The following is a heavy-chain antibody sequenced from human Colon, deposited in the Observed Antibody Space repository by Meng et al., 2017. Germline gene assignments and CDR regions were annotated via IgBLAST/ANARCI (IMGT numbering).Heavy chain of an antibody. J-gene: IGHJ6*02. CDR2: ISFDGSKT. CDR3: ARVFYSCTRSSSSTWYWYGLDV. Sequence: GGSLRLSCAVSGFNLSGYAMHWVRQAPGKGLEWVAVISFDGSKTDDADSVKGRFTISKDNSKNTLYLQMDSLRAEDTAVYHCARVFYSCTRSSSSTWYWYGLDVWGPGTTVTVSS. D-gene: IGHD6-6*01. CDR1: GFNLSGYA. V-gene: IGHV3-30*01.